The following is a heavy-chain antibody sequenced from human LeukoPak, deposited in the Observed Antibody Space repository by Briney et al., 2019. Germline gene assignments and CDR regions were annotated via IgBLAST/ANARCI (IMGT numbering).Heavy chain of an antibody. Sequence: GGSLRLSRAASGFTSSDYYMSWIRQAPGKGLEWVSYISSSGSTIYYADSVKGRFTISRDNAKNSLYLQMNSLRAEDTAVYYCAREVDDCSSTSCAARGGFDYWGQGTLVTVSS. J-gene: IGHJ4*02. D-gene: IGHD2-2*01. CDR2: ISSSGSTI. CDR3: AREVDDCSSTSCAARGGFDY. CDR1: GFTSSDYY. V-gene: IGHV3-11*01.